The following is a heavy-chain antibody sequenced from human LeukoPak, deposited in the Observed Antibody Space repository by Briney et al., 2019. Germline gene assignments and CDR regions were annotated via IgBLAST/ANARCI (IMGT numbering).Heavy chain of an antibody. V-gene: IGHV4-34*01. CDR1: GGSFSGYY. CDR2: IDHSGST. CDR3: ARWADSSGYRIDY. J-gene: IGHJ4*02. D-gene: IGHD3-22*01. Sequence: SETLSLTCAVYGGSFSGYYWSWIRQPPGKGLEWIGEIDHSGSTNYNPSLKSRVTISVDTSKNQFSLKLSSVTAADTAVYYCARWADSSGYRIDYWGQGTLVTVSS.